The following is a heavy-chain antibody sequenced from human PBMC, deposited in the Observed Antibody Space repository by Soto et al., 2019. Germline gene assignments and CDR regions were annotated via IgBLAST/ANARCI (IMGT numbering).Heavy chain of an antibody. Sequence: QVQLVESGGGLVKPGGSLRLSCSASGFTFSDYYMTWIRQAPGKGLEWVSYISSSSSHANYADSVEGRFTISRDKAKNSLHLKINTLRAEHTAVYYCVRAARELDYWGQGTLVTVSP. J-gene: IGHJ4*02. D-gene: IGHD1-7*01. CDR2: ISSSSSHA. V-gene: IGHV3-11*06. CDR1: GFTFSDYY. CDR3: VRAARELDY.